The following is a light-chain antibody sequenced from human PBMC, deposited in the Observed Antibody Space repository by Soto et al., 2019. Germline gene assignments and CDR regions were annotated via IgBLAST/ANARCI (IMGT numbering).Light chain of an antibody. CDR3: QQSYNTPFT. CDR2: AAS. CDR1: QSISNY. Sequence: DIQMTQSPSSLSASVGDRVTITCRASQSISNYLSWYQQKPGKPPNLLIYAASYLQSGVPSRFSGSGSGTDFTLTISSLQPEDFATYSCQQSYNTPFTFGPGTKVDIK. V-gene: IGKV1-39*01. J-gene: IGKJ3*01.